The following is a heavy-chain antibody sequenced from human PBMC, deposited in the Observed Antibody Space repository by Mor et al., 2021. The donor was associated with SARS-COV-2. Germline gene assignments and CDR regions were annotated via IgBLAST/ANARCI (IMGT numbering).Heavy chain of an antibody. V-gene: IGHV4-30-2*05. D-gene: IGHD4-4*01. J-gene: IGHJ6*02. CDR3: ARDTTVFNYYYGMDV. Sequence: NPSLKSRVTISVDTSKNQFSLKLSSVTAADTAVYYCARDTTVFNYYYGMDVWGQGTTVTVSS.